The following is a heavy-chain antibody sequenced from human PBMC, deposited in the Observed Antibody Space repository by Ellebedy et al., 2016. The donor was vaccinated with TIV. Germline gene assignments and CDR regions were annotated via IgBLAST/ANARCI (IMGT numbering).Heavy chain of an antibody. V-gene: IGHV5-51*01. Sequence: GESLKISCKASGYSFSTYCTGWVRQIPGKALEWLGTFRPRASDTRYSPSFQGQVTISADKSISPAYLQWSSLKASDTAVYYCARPYCSGGSCYRDALDIWGKGTVVTVSS. CDR1: GYSFSTYC. CDR2: FRPRASDT. D-gene: IGHD2-15*01. J-gene: IGHJ3*02. CDR3: ARPYCSGGSCYRDALDI.